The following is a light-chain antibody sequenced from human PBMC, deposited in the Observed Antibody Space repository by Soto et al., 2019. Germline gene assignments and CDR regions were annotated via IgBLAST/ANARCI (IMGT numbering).Light chain of an antibody. CDR3: CSYAGPRGVL. J-gene: IGLJ2*01. Sequence: QSVLTQPASVSGSPGQSITISCTGTSSDVGDYNLVSWYQQHPGKAPKLIIYEDNKRPSGVSNRFSGSKSGNMASLTISGLQAEDESNYHCCSYAGPRGVLFGGGTKVTVL. CDR2: EDN. V-gene: IGLV2-23*01. CDR1: SSDVGDYNL.